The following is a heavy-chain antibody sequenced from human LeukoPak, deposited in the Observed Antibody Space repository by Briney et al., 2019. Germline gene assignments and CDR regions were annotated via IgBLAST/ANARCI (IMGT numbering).Heavy chain of an antibody. J-gene: IGHJ4*02. CDR1: GLTFSSYG. CDR3: AKVLGGSVVTPPFDY. Sequence: GGSLRLSCAASGLTFSSYGMHWVRQAPGKGLEWVAFMRYDGSNKYYADSVKGRFTISRDNSKNTLYLQMNSLRAEDTAVYYCAKVLGGSVVTPPFDYWGQGTLVTVSS. V-gene: IGHV3-30*02. CDR2: MRYDGSNK. D-gene: IGHD4-23*01.